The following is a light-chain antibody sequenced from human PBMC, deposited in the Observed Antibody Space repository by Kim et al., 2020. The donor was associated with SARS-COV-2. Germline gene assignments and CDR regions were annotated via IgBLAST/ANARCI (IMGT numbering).Light chain of an antibody. V-gene: IGKV3-20*01. J-gene: IGKJ2*01. CDR2: GAS. CDR3: QQYGSSPAYT. CDR1: QSVSSSN. Sequence: SPGERATLSCRASQSVSSSNLAWYQQKPGQAPRLVIYGASSRASGIPDRFSGSGSGTDFTLTISRLEPEDFAVYYCQQYGSSPAYTFGQGTELEI.